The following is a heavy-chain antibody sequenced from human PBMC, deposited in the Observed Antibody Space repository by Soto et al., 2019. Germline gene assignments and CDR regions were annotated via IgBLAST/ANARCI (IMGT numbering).Heavy chain of an antibody. D-gene: IGHD1-7*01. CDR1: DGSISSYY. CDR2: IYYSGST. J-gene: IGHJ5*02. Sequence: SETLSLTCTVSDGSISSYYWSWIRQPPGKGLEWIGYIYYSGSTNYNPSLKSRVTISVDTSKNQFSLKLSSVTAADTAVYYCARERSSNNWNLGWFDPWGQGTLVTVSS. CDR3: ARERSSNNWNLGWFDP. V-gene: IGHV4-59*01.